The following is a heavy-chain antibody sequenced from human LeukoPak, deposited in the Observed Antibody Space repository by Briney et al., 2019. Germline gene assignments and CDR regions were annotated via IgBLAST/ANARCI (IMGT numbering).Heavy chain of an antibody. V-gene: IGHV4-31*03. CDR3: ARDGYGGNSAVDP. D-gene: IGHD4-23*01. J-gene: IGHJ5*02. CDR1: GGSISGGGYY. CDR2: IYYSGST. Sequence: SETLSLTCTVSGGSISGGGYYWSWIRQHPGKGLEWIGYIYYSGSTYYNPSLKSRVTISVDTSKNQFSLKLSSVTAADTAVYYCARDGYGGNSAVDPWGQGTLVTVSS.